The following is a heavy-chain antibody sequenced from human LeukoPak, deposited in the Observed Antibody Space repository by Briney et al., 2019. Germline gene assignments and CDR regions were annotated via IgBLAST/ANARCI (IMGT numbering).Heavy chain of an antibody. D-gene: IGHD2-2*01. J-gene: IGHJ4*02. V-gene: IGHV3-23*01. CDR3: SKWKAIVLVPAARSPIGY. CDR1: GFTFSNYG. CDR2: ISGSGVTT. Sequence: GGSLRLSCAASGFTFSNYGMSWVRQAPGKGLEWVSAISGSGVTTYYADSVKGRFTISRDNSKHTLYLQMNSLRAEDTAVYYCSKWKAIVLVPAARSPIGYWGQGTLVTVSS.